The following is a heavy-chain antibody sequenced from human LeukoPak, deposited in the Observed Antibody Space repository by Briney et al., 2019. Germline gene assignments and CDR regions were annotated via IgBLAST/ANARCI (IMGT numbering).Heavy chain of an antibody. D-gene: IGHD2-15*01. CDR1: GYTFTGYY. J-gene: IGHJ6*03. V-gene: IGHV1-2*02. CDR2: INPNSGGT. Sequence: EASVKVSCKASGYTFTGYYMHWVRQAPGQGLEWMGWINPNSGGTNYAQKFQGRVTMTRDTSISTAYMELSRLRSDDTAVYYCARRWSSGYYYYMDVWGQGTTVTVSS. CDR3: ARRWSSGYYYYMDV.